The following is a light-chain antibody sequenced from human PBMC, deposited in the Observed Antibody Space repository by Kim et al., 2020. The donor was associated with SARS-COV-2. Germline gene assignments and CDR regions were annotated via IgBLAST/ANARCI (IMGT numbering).Light chain of an antibody. CDR3: QQYGTSPLT. CDR1: QGVSSGY. CDR2: SAA. J-gene: IGKJ4*01. Sequence: SPGGRATLTCRASQGVSSGYLAWYQQRPGQAPRLLIYSAASRATSVPDRFSGSGSGTDFTLTISRLEPEDFAVYYCQQYGTSPLTFGGGTKVDIK. V-gene: IGKV3-20*01.